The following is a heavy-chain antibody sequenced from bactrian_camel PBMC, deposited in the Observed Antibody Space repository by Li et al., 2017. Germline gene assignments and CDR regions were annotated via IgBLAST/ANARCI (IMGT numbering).Heavy chain of an antibody. CDR2: YTFGRVT. J-gene: IGHJ6*01. CDR1: GYTSSNTC. V-gene: IGHV3S53*01. Sequence: VQLVESGGGSVQAGGSLRLSCAASGYTSSNTCMGWFRQAPGKEREEVAAFVYTFGRVTRYADSVKGRFTISQDKSNNRVYLQANNLRPEDSAMYYCAAGGLRCTWYRASYGYWGQGTQVTVS. CDR3: AAGGLRCTWYRASYGY. D-gene: IGHD6*01.